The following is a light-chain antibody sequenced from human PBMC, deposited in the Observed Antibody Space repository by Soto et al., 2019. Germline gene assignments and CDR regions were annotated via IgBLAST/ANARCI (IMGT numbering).Light chain of an antibody. Sequence: QSVLTQPPSVSAAPGQTVTISCSGSNSNIGKNFVAWYQHFPGTAPKLLIYDNSQRLSGVPNRFSGSKSGTSATLGIARIQAGDEADYFCGTWDNSLGAVIFGGGTKLTVL. CDR1: NSNIGKNF. V-gene: IGLV1-51*01. CDR2: DNS. CDR3: GTWDNSLGAVI. J-gene: IGLJ2*01.